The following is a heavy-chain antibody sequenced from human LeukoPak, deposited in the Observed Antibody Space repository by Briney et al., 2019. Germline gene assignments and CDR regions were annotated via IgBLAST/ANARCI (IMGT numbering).Heavy chain of an antibody. J-gene: IGHJ4*02. CDR2: IYYSGST. Sequence: SETLSLTCTVSGGSISSYYWSWIRQPPGKGLEWIGYIYYSGSTNYNPSLKSRVTISIDTSKDQFFLTLRSVTAADTAVYYCARHFPPSADFFDYWGQGNLVTVSS. CDR1: GGSISSYY. CDR3: ARHFPPSADFFDY. V-gene: IGHV4-59*08.